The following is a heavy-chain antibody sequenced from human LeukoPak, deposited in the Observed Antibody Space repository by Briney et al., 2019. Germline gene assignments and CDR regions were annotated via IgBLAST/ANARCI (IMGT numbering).Heavy chain of an antibody. V-gene: IGHV1-69*05. Sequence: GASVKVSCKASGGTFISYAISWVRQAPGQGLEWMGGIIPIFGTANYAQKFQGRVTITTDESTSTAYMELSSLRSEDTAVYYCARGEVEMATITYLDYWGQGTLVTVSS. D-gene: IGHD5-24*01. CDR1: GGTFISYA. CDR3: ARGEVEMATITYLDY. J-gene: IGHJ4*02. CDR2: IIPIFGTA.